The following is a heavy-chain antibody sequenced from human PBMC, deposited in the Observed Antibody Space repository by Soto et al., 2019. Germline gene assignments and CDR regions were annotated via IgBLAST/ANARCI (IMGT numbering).Heavy chain of an antibody. V-gene: IGHV3-11*01. CDR3: SRDPRTLDV. Sequence: GGSLRLSCAASGFTFSDYYMTWIRQAPGEGPEWVSYISGGGGDIKYADSVKGRFTTSRDNAKNSLFLQMNSLRAEDTAVYYCSRDPRTLDVWGKGTTVTVSS. CDR1: GFTFSDYY. CDR2: ISGGGGDI. J-gene: IGHJ6*04.